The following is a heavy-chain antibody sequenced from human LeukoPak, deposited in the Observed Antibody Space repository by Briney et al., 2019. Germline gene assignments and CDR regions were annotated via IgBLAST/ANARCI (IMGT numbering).Heavy chain of an antibody. CDR3: ARALGSYSSSVYYYYMDV. Sequence: GGSLRLSCAASGFTFSSYGMHWVRQAPGKGLEWVAFIRYDGSNKYYADSVKGRFTISRDNSKNTLYLQMNSLRAEDTAVYYCARALGSYSSSVYYYYMDVWGKGTTVTVSS. D-gene: IGHD6-6*01. CDR2: IRYDGSNK. J-gene: IGHJ6*03. V-gene: IGHV3-30*02. CDR1: GFTFSSYG.